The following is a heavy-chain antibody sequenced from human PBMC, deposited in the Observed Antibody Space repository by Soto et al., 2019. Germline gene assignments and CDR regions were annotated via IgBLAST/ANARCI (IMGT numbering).Heavy chain of an antibody. CDR3: ATCLPFGYGMGV. CDR2: ITSNGGNT. V-gene: IGHV3-64*01. J-gene: IGHJ6*02. CDR1: GFTFSSYA. D-gene: IGHD2-2*01. Sequence: EVQLVESGGGLVQPGGSLRLSCAASGFTFSSYAMHWVRQAPGKGLEYVSGITSNGGNTDYARSVKGRFTISRDNSKNTLYVQMGSLRAVVMAVYYCATCLPFGYGMGVWGQGTTVTVSS.